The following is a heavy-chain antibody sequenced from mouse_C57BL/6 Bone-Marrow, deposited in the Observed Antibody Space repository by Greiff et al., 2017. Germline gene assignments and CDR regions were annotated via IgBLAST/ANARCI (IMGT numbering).Heavy chain of an antibody. V-gene: IGHV1-59*01. D-gene: IGHD3-3*01. CDR2: IDPSDSYT. J-gene: IGHJ4*01. CDR1: GYTFTSYW. Sequence: VQLQQPGAELVRPGTSVKLSCKASGYTFTSYWMHWVKQRPGQGLEWIGVIDPSDSYTNYNQKFKGKATLTVDTSSSTAYMQLSSLTSEDSAVXYCAREGLHWYYAMDYWGQGTSGTVSS. CDR3: AREGLHWYYAMDY.